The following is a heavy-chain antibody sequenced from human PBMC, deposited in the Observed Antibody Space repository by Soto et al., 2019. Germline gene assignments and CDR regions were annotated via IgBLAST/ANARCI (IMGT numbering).Heavy chain of an antibody. CDR2: IYYSGST. V-gene: IGHV4-39*01. J-gene: IGHJ4*02. Sequence: SETLSLTCTVSGGSISSSSYYWGWIRQPPGKGLEWIGSIYYSGSTYYNPSLKSRVTISVDTSKNQFSLKLSSVTTADTAVYYCARQGTVTPYDYWGQGTLVTVSS. D-gene: IGHD4-17*01. CDR1: GGSISSSSYY. CDR3: ARQGTVTPYDY.